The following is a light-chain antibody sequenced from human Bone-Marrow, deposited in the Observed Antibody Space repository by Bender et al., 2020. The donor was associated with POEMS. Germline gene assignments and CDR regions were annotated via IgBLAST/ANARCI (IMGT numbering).Light chain of an antibody. CDR1: SGRSSYT. CDR2: INSDGSH. CDR3: QTWGTGINWV. J-gene: IGLJ3*02. V-gene: IGLV4-69*01. Sequence: VVTQSPSASASLGASVKLTCTLSSGRSSYTIAWHQQQPDKCPRYLMKINSDGSHSKGDGIPDRFSGSSSGADRYLTISGLQSEDEADYYCQTWGTGINWVFGGGTKLTVL.